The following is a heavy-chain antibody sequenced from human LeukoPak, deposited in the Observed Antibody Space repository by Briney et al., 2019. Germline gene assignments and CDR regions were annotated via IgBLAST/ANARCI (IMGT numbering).Heavy chain of an antibody. D-gene: IGHD6-13*01. J-gene: IGHJ4*02. CDR1: GFTFSSYG. V-gene: IGHV3-21*04. CDR3: AKGRGIAAADYFDY. CDR2: IRTSSSYI. Sequence: GGSLRLSCAASGFTFSSYGMNWVRQAPGKGLEWVSSIRTSSSYIYYADSVKGRFTISRDNAKNSLYLQMNSLRAEDTALYYCAKGRGIAAADYFDYWGQGTLVTVSS.